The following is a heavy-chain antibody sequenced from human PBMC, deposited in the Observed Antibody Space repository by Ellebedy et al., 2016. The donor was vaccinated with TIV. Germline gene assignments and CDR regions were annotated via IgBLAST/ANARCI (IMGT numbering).Heavy chain of an antibody. J-gene: IGHJ2*01. CDR3: VKDKSVSGFSFWFFDL. CDR1: GFNFDDYA. CDR2: ISGNSGSV. Sequence: SLKISXAASGFNFDDYAMHWVRQAPGKDLEWVSGISGNSGSVNYADSVKGRFTISRDNVNDSLHLQMNSLRPEDTAFYYCVKDKSVSGFSFWFFDLWGRGTLVTVSS. D-gene: IGHD3-22*01. V-gene: IGHV3-9*01.